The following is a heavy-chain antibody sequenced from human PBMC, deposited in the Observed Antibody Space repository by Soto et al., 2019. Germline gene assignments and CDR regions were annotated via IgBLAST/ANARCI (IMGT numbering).Heavy chain of an antibody. CDR2: IYPGDSDT. J-gene: IGHJ6*02. Sequence: GESLKISCKGSGYSFTSYWIGWARQMTGKGLEWMGIIYPGDSDTRYSPSFQGQVTISADKSISTAYLQWSSLKASDTAMYYCARTAAAGKYYYGMDVWGQGTTVTVSS. CDR3: ARTAAAGKYYYGMDV. D-gene: IGHD6-13*01. V-gene: IGHV5-51*01. CDR1: GYSFTSYW.